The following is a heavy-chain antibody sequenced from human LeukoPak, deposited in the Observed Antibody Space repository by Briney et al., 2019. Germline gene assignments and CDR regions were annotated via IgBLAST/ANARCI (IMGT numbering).Heavy chain of an antibody. Sequence: KPSETLSLTCTVSGGSISSSSYYWGWIRQPPGKGLVWIGNVYYSGSTYYNPSLKSRVTISIDTSKNQFSLKLSSVTAADTAVYYCAKYSTYYPNWFDPWGQGTLVTVSS. J-gene: IGHJ5*02. D-gene: IGHD3-10*01. CDR2: VYYSGST. CDR1: GGSISSSSYY. CDR3: AKYSTYYPNWFDP. V-gene: IGHV4-39*01.